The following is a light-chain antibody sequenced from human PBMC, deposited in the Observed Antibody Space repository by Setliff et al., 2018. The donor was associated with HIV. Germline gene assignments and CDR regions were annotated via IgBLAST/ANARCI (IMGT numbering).Light chain of an antibody. J-gene: IGLJ1*01. CDR2: DVT. CDR3: CSYAGSYTYI. Sequence: QSVLTQPRSVSGSPGQSVTFSCTGSSSDVGAYNYVSWYQQHPGKAPKLMIYDVTTRPSGVPDRFSGSKSGNTASLTISGLQAEDEADYYCCSYAGSYTYIVGSGTKV. V-gene: IGLV2-11*01. CDR1: SSDVGAYNY.